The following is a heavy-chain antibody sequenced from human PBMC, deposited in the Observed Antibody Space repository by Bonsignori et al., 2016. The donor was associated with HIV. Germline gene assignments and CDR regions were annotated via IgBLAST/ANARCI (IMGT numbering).Heavy chain of an antibody. CDR2: ISSGSSNI. D-gene: IGHD2-2*01. J-gene: IGHJ4*02. Sequence: VRQMPGKGLEWVSSISSGSSNIYYADSVKGRFTISRDNAKNSLYLQMNSLRAEDTAVYYCARDRPTSVVPGTIINYFDYWGQGTLVTVSS. CDR3: ARDRPTSVVPGTIINYFDY. V-gene: IGHV3-21*01.